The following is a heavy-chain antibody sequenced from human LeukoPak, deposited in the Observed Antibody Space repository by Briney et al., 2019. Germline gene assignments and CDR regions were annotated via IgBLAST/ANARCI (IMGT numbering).Heavy chain of an antibody. D-gene: IGHD6-13*01. V-gene: IGHV3-9*01. CDR2: ISWNSGSI. CDR3: AKDAIAAAGTPYYYYGMDV. CDR1: GFTFGDYA. Sequence: LSGGSLRLSCAASGFTFGDYAMHWVRQAPGKGLEWVSGISWNSGSIGYADSVKGRFTISRDNAKNSLYLQMNSLRAEDTALYYCAKDAIAAAGTPYYYYGMDVWGQGTTVTVSS. J-gene: IGHJ6*02.